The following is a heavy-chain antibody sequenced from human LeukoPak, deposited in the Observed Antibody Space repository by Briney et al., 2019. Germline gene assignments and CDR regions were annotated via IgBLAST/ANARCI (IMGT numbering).Heavy chain of an antibody. CDR1: GGSISGYY. J-gene: IGHJ4*02. D-gene: IGHD2-2*01. CDR2: IYTSGST. CDR3: ARDSSPYRYCSSTSCPTGYFDY. V-gene: IGHV4-4*07. Sequence: SETLSLTCTVSGGSISGYYWSWIRQPAGKGLEWIGRIYTSGSTNYNPSLKSRVTMSVDTSKNQFSLKLSSVTAADTAVYYCARDSSPYRYCSSTSCPTGYFDYWGQGTLVTVSS.